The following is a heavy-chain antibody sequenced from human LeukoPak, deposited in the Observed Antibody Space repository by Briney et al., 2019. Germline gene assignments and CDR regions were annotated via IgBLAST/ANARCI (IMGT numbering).Heavy chain of an antibody. CDR2: ISWNSGSI. V-gene: IGHV3-9*01. Sequence: AGGSLRLFCAASGFTFDDYAMLWVRHATGKGLEGVSGISWNSGSIVYADSVKGRFNISRDNAKNSLYLQINTLRVEDTAVYYCVRDPGWAQFDCWGQGTLVTVSS. CDR1: GFTFDDYA. J-gene: IGHJ4*02. CDR3: VRDPGWAQFDC.